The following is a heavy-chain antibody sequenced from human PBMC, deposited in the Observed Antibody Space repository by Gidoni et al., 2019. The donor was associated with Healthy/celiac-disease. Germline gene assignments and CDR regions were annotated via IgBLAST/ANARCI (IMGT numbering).Heavy chain of an antibody. CDR3: ARGTYYDSSGYYGRNYYYYYYMDV. CDR2: LIPIFGTA. CDR1: GGTFSSYA. Sequence: QVQLVQSGAEVKKPGSSVKVSCTASGGTFSSYAISWVRQAPGQGLEWMGGLIPIFGTANYAQKFQGRVTITADESTSTAYMELSSLRSEDTAVYYCARGTYYDSSGYYGRNYYYYYYMDVWGKGTTVTVSS. J-gene: IGHJ6*03. D-gene: IGHD3-22*01. V-gene: IGHV1-69*01.